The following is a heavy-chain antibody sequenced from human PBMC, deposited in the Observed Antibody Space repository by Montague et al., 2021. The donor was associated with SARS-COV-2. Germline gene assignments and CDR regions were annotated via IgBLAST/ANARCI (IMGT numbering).Heavy chain of an antibody. J-gene: IGHJ6*02. CDR1: GGSISSSSYY. D-gene: IGHD3-9*01. CDR3: ARDGSLRFEILIGLRHYYDSMDD. Sequence: SETLSLTCTVSGGSISSSSYYWGWIRQPPGKGLGWIGSIYYSGTTYYNPSLKSRVTISVDTSKNQFSLKLSSLTAADTTVYYCARDGSLRFEILIGLRHYYDSMDDWGQGTTVTVSS. V-gene: IGHV4-39*07. CDR2: IYYSGTT.